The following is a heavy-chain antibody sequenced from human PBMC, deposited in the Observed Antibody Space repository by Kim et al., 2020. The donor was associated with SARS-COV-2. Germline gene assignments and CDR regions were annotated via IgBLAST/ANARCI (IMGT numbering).Heavy chain of an antibody. CDR1: SVSFLD. CDR2: SHYRGTT. Sequence: SVSFLDWSWTQQPPGKKLEWIGYSHYRGTTTYSPSLKSRVTMSLGTSTNQFSLKVTSLTAADTAMYYCARGDSHFDLWGRGTLVIVSS. J-gene: IGHJ2*01. D-gene: IGHD3-10*01. V-gene: IGHV4-59*08. CDR3: ARGDSHFDL.